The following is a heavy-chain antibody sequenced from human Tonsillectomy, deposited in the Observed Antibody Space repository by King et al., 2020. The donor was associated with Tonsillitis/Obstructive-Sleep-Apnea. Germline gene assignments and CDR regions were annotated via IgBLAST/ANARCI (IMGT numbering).Heavy chain of an antibody. V-gene: IGHV4-34*01. Sequence: VQLQQWGAGLLKPSETLSLTCAVYGGSFGGYYWSWIRQPPGKGLEWIGEINHSGSTNYNPSLKSRVTISVDTSKNQFSLKLSSVTAADTAVYYCARGRITIFGVVINYYYGMDVWGQGTTVTVSS. D-gene: IGHD3-3*01. CDR3: ARGRITIFGVVINYYYGMDV. J-gene: IGHJ6*02. CDR1: GGSFGGYY. CDR2: INHSGST.